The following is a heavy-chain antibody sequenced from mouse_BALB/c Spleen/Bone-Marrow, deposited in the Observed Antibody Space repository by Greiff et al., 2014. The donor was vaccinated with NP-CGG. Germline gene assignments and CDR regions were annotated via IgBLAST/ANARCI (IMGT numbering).Heavy chain of an antibody. V-gene: IGHV5-6*01. CDR2: IGVGGTYT. D-gene: IGHD1-1*01. J-gene: IGHJ3*01. CDR3: ARPFTTVVATAFAY. CDR1: GFTFSGFG. Sequence: VQLKESGGDLVKPGGSLKLSCAASGFTFSGFGMSWARQSPDKRLEWVATIGVGGTYTYYPDSVKGRFTISRDNAKNTLYLRMSSLKSEDTAMYYCARPFTTVVATAFAYWGQGTLVTVSA.